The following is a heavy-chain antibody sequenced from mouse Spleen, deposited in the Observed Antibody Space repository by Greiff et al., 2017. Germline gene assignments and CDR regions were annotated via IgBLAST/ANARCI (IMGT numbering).Heavy chain of an antibody. CDR2: ISYDGSN. CDR3: ARGPY. J-gene: IGHJ3*01. V-gene: IGHV3-6*01. CDR1: GYSITSGYY. Sequence: DVKLQESGPGLVKPSQSLSLTCSVTGYSITSGYYWNWIRQFPGNKLEWMGYISYDGSNNYNPSLKNRISITRDTSKNQFFLKLNSVTTEDTATYYCARGPYWGQGTLVTVSA.